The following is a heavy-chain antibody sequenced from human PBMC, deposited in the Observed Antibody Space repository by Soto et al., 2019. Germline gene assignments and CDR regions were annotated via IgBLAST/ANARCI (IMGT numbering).Heavy chain of an antibody. V-gene: IGHV4-39*01. CDR1: GGSISSSSYY. CDR2: IYYSGST. D-gene: IGHD3-3*01. CDR3: ARHRPTYDFWSGYYIGHFDY. J-gene: IGHJ4*02. Sequence: SETLSLTCTVSGGSISSSSYYWGWIRQPPGKGLEWIGSIYYSGSTYYNPSLKSRVTISVDTSKNQFSLKLSSVTAADTAVYYCARHRPTYDFWSGYYIGHFDYWGQGTLVTVSS.